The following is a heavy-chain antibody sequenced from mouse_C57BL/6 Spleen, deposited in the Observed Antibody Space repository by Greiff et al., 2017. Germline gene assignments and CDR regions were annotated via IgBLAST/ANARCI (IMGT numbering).Heavy chain of an antibody. Sequence: EVILVESEGGLVQPGSSLKLSCAASGFTFSDYSMSWVRQTPEKGLEWVATISYDGSSTYYLDSLQSRFIISRDNAKNILYLQMSNLKSEDTTRYYRARDGGDYYGSSYWYFDVWGTGTTVTVSS. D-gene: IGHD1-1*01. V-gene: IGHV5-16*01. CDR1: GFTFSDYS. CDR2: ISYDGSST. CDR3: ARDGGDYYGSSYWYFDV. J-gene: IGHJ1*03.